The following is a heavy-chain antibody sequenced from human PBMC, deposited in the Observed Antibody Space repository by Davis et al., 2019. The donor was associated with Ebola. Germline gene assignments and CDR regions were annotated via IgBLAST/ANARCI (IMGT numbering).Heavy chain of an antibody. Sequence: PGGSLRLSCAASGFTFSTYSMSWVRQAPGKGLEWVSSISSDSDYIYYADSAKGRFTISRDNAKNSLYLQMNSLRAEDTAVYYCASGYYLRYFDFWGLGTLVTVSS. V-gene: IGHV3-21*01. CDR2: ISSDSDYI. J-gene: IGHJ4*02. CDR3: ASGYYLRYFDF. CDR1: GFTFSTYS. D-gene: IGHD3-22*01.